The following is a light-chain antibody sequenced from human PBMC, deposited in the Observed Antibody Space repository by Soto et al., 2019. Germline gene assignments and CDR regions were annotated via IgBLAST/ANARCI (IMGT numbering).Light chain of an antibody. CDR1: SSDVGGYNY. Sequence: QSALTQPPSASGSPGQSVTISCTGTSSDVGGYNYVSWYQQHPGKAPKVMIYEVSKRPSGVPDRFSGPKSGNTASLTVSGLQAEDEADYYCSSYAGSNNWVFGGGTKLTVL. CDR3: SSYAGSNNWV. J-gene: IGLJ3*02. CDR2: EVS. V-gene: IGLV2-8*01.